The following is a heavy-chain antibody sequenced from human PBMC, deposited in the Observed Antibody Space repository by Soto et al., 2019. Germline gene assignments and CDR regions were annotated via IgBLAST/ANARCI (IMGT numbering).Heavy chain of an antibody. V-gene: IGHV1-69*01. CDR1: GGTFSSYA. D-gene: IGHD3-22*01. CDR3: ARDRAYYDSSGYLRSSAFDI. Sequence: QVQLVQSGAGVKKPGSSVKVSCKASGGTFSSYAISWVRQAPGQGLEWMGGIIPIFGTANYAQKFQGRVTITADESTSTAYMELSSLRSEDTAVYYCARDRAYYDSSGYLRSSAFDIWGQGTMVTVSS. J-gene: IGHJ3*02. CDR2: IIPIFGTA.